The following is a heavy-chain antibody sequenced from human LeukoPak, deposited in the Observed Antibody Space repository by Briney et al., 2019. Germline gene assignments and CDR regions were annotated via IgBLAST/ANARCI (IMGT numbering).Heavy chain of an antibody. Sequence: GGSLRLSCAASGFTFSNYAMSWVRQAPGKGLEWVSAISGSGGSTYYADSVKGRFTISRDNAKNSLYLQMNSPRAEDTAVYYCARDNGGLSGYYYGMDVWGQGTTVTVSS. V-gene: IGHV3-23*01. D-gene: IGHD3-10*01. CDR3: ARDNGGLSGYYYGMDV. CDR1: GFTFSNYA. J-gene: IGHJ6*02. CDR2: ISGSGGST.